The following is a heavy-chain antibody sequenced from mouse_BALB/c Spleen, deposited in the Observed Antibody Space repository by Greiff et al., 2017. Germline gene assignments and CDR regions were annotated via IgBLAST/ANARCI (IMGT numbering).Heavy chain of an antibody. J-gene: IGHJ3*01. V-gene: IGHV3-8*02. Sequence: EVQRVESGPSLVKPSQTLSLTCSVTGDSITSGYWNWIRKFPGNKLEYMGYISYSGSTYYNPSLKSRISITRDTSKNQYYLQLNSVTTEDTATYYCARDYGSRPAWFAYWGQGTLVTVSA. CDR1: GDSITSGY. CDR3: ARDYGSRPAWFAY. CDR2: ISYSGST. D-gene: IGHD1-1*01.